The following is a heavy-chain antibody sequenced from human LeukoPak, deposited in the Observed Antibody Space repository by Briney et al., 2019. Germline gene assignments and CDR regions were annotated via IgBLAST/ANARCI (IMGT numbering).Heavy chain of an antibody. J-gene: IGHJ4*02. CDR3: AREKGIAVAGHFDY. D-gene: IGHD6-19*01. CDR1: GFTVSSNY. Sequence: GGSLRPSCAASGFTVSSNYMSWVRQAPGKGLEWVSVIYSGGSTYYADSVKGRFTISRDNSKNTLYLQMNSLRAEDTAVYYCAREKGIAVAGHFDYWGQGTLVTVSS. V-gene: IGHV3-66*01. CDR2: IYSGGST.